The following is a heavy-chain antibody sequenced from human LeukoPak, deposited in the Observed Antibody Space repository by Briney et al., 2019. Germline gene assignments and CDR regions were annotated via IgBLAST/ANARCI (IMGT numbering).Heavy chain of an antibody. J-gene: IGHJ4*02. CDR1: GGSISSYY. V-gene: IGHV4-59*01. CDR3: ARSDGDYIQCFDY. Sequence: SETLSLTCTVSGGSISSYYWSWIRQPPGKGLEWIGYIYYSGSTNYNPSLKSRVTISVDTSKNQFSLKLSSVTAADTAVYYCARSDGDYIQCFDYWGQGTLVTVSS. D-gene: IGHD4-17*01. CDR2: IYYSGST.